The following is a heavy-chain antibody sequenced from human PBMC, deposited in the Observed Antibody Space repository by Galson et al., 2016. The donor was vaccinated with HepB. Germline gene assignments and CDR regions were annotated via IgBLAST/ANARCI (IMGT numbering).Heavy chain of an antibody. Sequence: SETLSLTCTVSGDSISNNYWWSWLRQSPGKGLEWLGEIYQTGTANYNPSFTSRATISVDKSKNQISLRLASLTAADTAMYYCARGTLGTTATMAFDYWGQGTLGPVSS. CDR3: ARGTLGTTATMAFDY. D-gene: IGHD1/OR15-1a*01. V-gene: IGHV4-4*02. J-gene: IGHJ4*02. CDR1: GDSISNNYW. CDR2: IYQTGTA.